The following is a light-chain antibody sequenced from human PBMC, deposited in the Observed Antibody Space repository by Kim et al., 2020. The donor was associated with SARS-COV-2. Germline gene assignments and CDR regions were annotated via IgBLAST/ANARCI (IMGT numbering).Light chain of an antibody. CDR2: DAS. CDR1: QSVGKS. Sequence: FVPGECATHSCRARQSVGKSLGWYHQKNGQAPRLLIYDASNRATGIPARFSGSGSGTAFTLTISNLEPEDFAVYYCQQHFKWPLTFGGGTKVEIK. J-gene: IGKJ4*01. CDR3: QQHFKWPLT. V-gene: IGKV3-11*01.